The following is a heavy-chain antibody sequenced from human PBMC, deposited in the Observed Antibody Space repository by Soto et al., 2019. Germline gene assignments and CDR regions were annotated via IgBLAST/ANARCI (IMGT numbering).Heavy chain of an antibody. CDR3: ATETYYYDSSGSSPVYYFDY. CDR2: FDPEDGET. Sequence: GASVKVSCKVSGYTLTELSMHWVRQAPGKGLEWMGGFDPEDGETIHAQKFQGRVTMTEDTSTDTAYMELSSLRSEDTAVYYCATETYYYDSSGSSPVYYFDYWGQGTLVTVSS. J-gene: IGHJ4*02. CDR1: GYTLTELS. D-gene: IGHD3-22*01. V-gene: IGHV1-24*01.